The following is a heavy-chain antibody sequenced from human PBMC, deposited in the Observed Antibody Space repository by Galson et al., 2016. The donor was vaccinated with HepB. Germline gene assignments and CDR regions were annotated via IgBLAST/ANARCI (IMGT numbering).Heavy chain of an antibody. Sequence: SVKVSCKASGYIFTDYFMHWVRQAPGQGLEWVGQIRPTGDTTRYAQKFQGRVTLTRDTSANTVYMDLSSLRSEDTAVYYCAREGSSLKNFDYWGQGTLVTVSA. J-gene: IGHJ4*02. V-gene: IGHV1-46*01. CDR2: IRPTGDTT. D-gene: IGHD6-6*01. CDR1: GYIFTDYF. CDR3: AREGSSLKNFDY.